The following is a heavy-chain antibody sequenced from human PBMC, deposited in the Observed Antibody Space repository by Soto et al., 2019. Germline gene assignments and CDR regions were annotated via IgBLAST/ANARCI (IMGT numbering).Heavy chain of an antibody. J-gene: IGHJ4*02. V-gene: IGHV3-23*01. CDR3: AKVDTGISTCFDF. Sequence: EVQLLESGGGLVQPGGSLRLSCAASGLTFSSYAMSWVRQAPGKGLDWVSTINSGGRTYYADAVKGRFTISRDNSKNTLYLQMDSLRGEDTAVYYCAKVDTGISTCFDFWGQGTLVTVSS. CDR2: INSGGRT. CDR1: GLTFSSYA. D-gene: IGHD5-18*01.